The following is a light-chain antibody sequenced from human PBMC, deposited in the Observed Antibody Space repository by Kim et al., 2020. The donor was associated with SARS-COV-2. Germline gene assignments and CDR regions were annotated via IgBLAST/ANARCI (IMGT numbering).Light chain of an antibody. V-gene: IGLV3-19*01. CDR2: GYN. CDR3: NSRDSSGNRLL. CDR1: SLRNYY. J-gene: IGLJ2*01. Sequence: AVGQTVRITCQGDSLRNYYASWFQQKPGQAPVLVFYGYNNRPSGIPDRFSGSSSGNTASLTITGAQAEDEADYYCNSRDSSGNRLLFGGGTKVTVL.